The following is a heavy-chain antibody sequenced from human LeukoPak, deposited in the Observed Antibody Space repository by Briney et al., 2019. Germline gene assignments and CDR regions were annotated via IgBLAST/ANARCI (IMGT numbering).Heavy chain of an antibody. D-gene: IGHD2-2*02. CDR2: MSGSGSSI. CDR3: ARNVAIEIRPAAFDV. CDR1: GFSFREYY. J-gene: IGHJ3*01. Sequence: GGSLRLSCAASGFSFREYYMSWVRRAPGKGLEWIAYMSGSGSSINYADSVQGRFTISRDNAQKSLYLQMSSLRPDDTAVYYCARNVAIEIRPAAFDVWGQGTKVTVSS. V-gene: IGHV3-11*01.